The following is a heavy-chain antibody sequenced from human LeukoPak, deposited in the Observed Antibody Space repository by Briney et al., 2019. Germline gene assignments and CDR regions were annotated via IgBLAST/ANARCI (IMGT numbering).Heavy chain of an antibody. D-gene: IGHD5-12*01. CDR3: TKDRWGYSNTFHYFDY. Sequence: PGGSLRLSCAASGFTFSSYWMSWVRQAPGKGLEWVANIKQDGSEKYYVDSVKGRFTISRDNSKNTLYLQINGLRAGDTAIYYCTKDRWGYSNTFHYFDYWGQGTLVTVSS. J-gene: IGHJ4*02. V-gene: IGHV3-7*01. CDR1: GFTFSSYW. CDR2: IKQDGSEK.